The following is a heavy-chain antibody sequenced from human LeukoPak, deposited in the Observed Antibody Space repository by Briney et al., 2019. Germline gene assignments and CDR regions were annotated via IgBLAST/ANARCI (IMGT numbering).Heavy chain of an antibody. CDR1: GYTFTICH. V-gene: IGHV1-46*01. CDR3: ARATGEGGYDSEYIDV. Sequence: GASVKLSCNSSGYTFTICHMHWVRQAPGQALEWMGVINPSGGRTSYAHKVQGRVTMTRDMSTSTVNMELSSLTSEDTAVYYCARATGEGGYDSEYIDVWGKGTTVTVSS. CDR2: INPSGGRT. D-gene: IGHD5-12*01. J-gene: IGHJ6*03.